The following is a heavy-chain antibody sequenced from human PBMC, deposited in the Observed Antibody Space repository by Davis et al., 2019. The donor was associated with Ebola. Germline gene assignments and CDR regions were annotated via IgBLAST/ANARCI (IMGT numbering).Heavy chain of an antibody. Sequence: GGSLRLSCAASGFTFDAYAMHWVRQAPGKGLEWVSGISWNSGSIGYADSVKGRFTISRDNSKNTLYLQMNSLRAEDTAVYYCAKDLGSSGWYYFDYWGQGTLVTVSS. J-gene: IGHJ4*02. CDR2: ISWNSGSI. D-gene: IGHD6-19*01. V-gene: IGHV3-9*01. CDR1: GFTFDAYA. CDR3: AKDLGSSGWYYFDY.